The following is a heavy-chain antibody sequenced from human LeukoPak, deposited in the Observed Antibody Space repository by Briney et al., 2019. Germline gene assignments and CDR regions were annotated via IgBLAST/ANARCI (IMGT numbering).Heavy chain of an antibody. CDR3: ARDGYSSGWYLKTPDYYYGMDV. CDR2: INHSGST. D-gene: IGHD6-19*01. CDR1: GGSFSGYY. V-gene: IGHV4-34*01. Sequence: SETLSLTCAVYGGSFSGYYWSWIRQPPGKGLEWIGEINHSGSTNYNPSLKGRVTISVDTSKNQFSLKLSSVTAADTAVYYCARDGYSSGWYLKTPDYYYGMDVWGQGTTVTVSS. J-gene: IGHJ6*02.